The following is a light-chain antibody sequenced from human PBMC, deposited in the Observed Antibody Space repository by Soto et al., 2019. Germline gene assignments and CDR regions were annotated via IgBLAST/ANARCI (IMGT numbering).Light chain of an antibody. V-gene: IGLV2-8*01. CDR1: SSDVGGYNY. J-gene: IGLJ2*01. CDR3: SSYAGSNRGV. CDR2: EVS. Sequence: QSALTQPPSASGSPGQSVTISCTGTSSDVGGYNYVSWYQQHPGKAPKLMIYEVSKRPSGVPDRFSGSKSGNTASLTASGLQAEDEADYYCSSYAGSNRGVFGGGTKLTVL.